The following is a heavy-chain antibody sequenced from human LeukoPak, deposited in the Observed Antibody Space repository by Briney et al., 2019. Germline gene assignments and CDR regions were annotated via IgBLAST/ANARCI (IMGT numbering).Heavy chain of an antibody. D-gene: IGHD6-13*01. CDR2: IRYDGSNK. Sequence: PGGSLRLSCAASGFTFSSYGMHWVRQAPGKGLEWVAFIRYDGSNKYYADSVKGRFTISRDNSKNTLYLQMNSLRAEDTAVYYCAKDPRWSSWSSAIDYWGQGTLVTVSS. CDR3: AKDPRWSSWSSAIDY. J-gene: IGHJ4*02. CDR1: GFTFSSYG. V-gene: IGHV3-30*02.